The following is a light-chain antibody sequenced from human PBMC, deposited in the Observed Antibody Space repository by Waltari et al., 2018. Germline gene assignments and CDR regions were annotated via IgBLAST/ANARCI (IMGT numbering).Light chain of an antibody. Sequence: EVVMTQSPATLSVSPGERATPPCRARQSVGTNLAWYQQKPGQAPRLLIHGESTRATGIPARFSGSGSGTEFTLTISSLQSEDFAVYYCQQYYNWPPLTFGGGTTVEIK. CDR3: QQYYNWPPLT. CDR1: QSVGTN. V-gene: IGKV3-15*01. J-gene: IGKJ4*01. CDR2: GES.